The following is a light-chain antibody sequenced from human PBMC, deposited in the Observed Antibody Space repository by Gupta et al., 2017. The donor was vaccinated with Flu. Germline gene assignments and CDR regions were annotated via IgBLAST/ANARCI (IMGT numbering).Light chain of an antibody. V-gene: IGKV4-1*01. CDR3: HQYYATPWT. Sequence: SLGTRVTITCKSSQIVFYIYNNKNYLAWYQQKPGQPPKLLISGASTRESGVPDRFSGSGSGTDFTLTISSLQAEDVAVYYCHQYYATPWTFGQGTSVDIK. CDR2: GAS. CDR1: QIVFYIYNNKNY. J-gene: IGKJ1*01.